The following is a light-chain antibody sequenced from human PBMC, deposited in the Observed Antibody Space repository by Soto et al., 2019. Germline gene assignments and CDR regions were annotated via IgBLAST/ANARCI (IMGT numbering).Light chain of an antibody. CDR3: QQYGSSSFT. V-gene: IGKV3-20*01. CDR1: QSVSSSY. Sequence: EIVLTQSPATLSLSSGERATLSCRASQSVSSSYLAWYQQKPGQAPRLLVYATSSRATGIPDRFSGRGSGTDFTLTISRLEPEDFAVYYCQQYGSSSFTFGQGTKLQIK. CDR2: ATS. J-gene: IGKJ2*01.